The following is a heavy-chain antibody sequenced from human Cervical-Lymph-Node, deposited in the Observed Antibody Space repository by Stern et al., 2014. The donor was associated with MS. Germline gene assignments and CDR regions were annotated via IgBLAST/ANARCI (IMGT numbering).Heavy chain of an antibody. CDR1: GGTFSSYA. J-gene: IGHJ6*02. D-gene: IGHD6-13*01. Sequence: VQLLESGAEVKKPGSSVKVSCKASGGTFSSYAISWVRQAPGQGLEWMGGTIPIFGTANYAQKFQGRVTITADESTSTAYMELSSLRSEDTAVYYCASVDEVAAAVYGMDVWGQGTTVTVSS. V-gene: IGHV1-69*01. CDR3: ASVDEVAAAVYGMDV. CDR2: TIPIFGTA.